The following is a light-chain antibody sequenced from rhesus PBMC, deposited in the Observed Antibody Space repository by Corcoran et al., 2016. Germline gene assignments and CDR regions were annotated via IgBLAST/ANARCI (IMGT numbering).Light chain of an antibody. Sequence: DIQMTQSPSALSASVGDRVPISCRASQNIYSNLAWYQQKPGKAPKLLIYASSSLQTGIPSRFSGNGSRTDFTHTISSLQPADSAAYYCQHYYDNPLTFGGGTKVELK. J-gene: IGKJ4*01. CDR3: QHYYDNPLT. CDR1: QNIYSN. CDR2: ASS. V-gene: IGKV1S12*01.